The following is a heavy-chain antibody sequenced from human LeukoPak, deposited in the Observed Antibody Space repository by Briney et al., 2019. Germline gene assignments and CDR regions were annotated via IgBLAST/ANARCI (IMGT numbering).Heavy chain of an antibody. CDR3: ASAPRYSSSWPNNWFDP. CDR1: GGTFSSYA. D-gene: IGHD6-13*01. Sequence: SVKVSCKASGGTFSSYAISWVRQAPGQGLEWMGGIIPIFGTANYAQKFQGRVTITADESTSTAYMELSSLRSEDTAVYFCASAPRYSSSWPNNWFDPWGQGTLVTVPS. V-gene: IGHV1-69*13. CDR2: IIPIFGTA. J-gene: IGHJ5*02.